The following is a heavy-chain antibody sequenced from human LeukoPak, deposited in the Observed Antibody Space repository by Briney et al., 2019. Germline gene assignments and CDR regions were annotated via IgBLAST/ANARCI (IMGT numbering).Heavy chain of an antibody. D-gene: IGHD6-6*01. CDR3: VRDLSYSSSFPHYSYGVDV. V-gene: IGHV4-59*12. CDR2: IYYSGST. Sequence: SETLSLTCTVSGGSISSYYWSWIRQPPGKGLEWIGYIYYSGSTNYNPSLKSRVTISVDTSKNQFSLKLSSVTAADTAVYYCVRDLSYSSSFPHYSYGVDVWGQGTTVTVSS. CDR1: GGSISSYY. J-gene: IGHJ6*02.